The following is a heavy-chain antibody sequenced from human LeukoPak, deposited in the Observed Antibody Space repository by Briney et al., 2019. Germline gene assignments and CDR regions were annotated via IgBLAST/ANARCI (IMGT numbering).Heavy chain of an antibody. CDR3: ARRTGGYGRNWFDP. Sequence: PSETLSLTFTVSGGSISSGSYYWSWIRPPAGKGLEWIGRIYTSGSTYYNPSLKSRVTISVDTSKNQFSLKLSSVTAADTAVYYCARRTGGYGRNWFDPWGQGTLVTVSS. D-gene: IGHD5-18*01. CDR1: GGSISSGSYY. J-gene: IGHJ5*02. V-gene: IGHV4-61*02. CDR2: IYTSGST.